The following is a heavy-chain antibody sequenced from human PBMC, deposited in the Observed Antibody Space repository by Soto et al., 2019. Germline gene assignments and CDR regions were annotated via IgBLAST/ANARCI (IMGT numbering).Heavy chain of an antibody. V-gene: IGHV1-69*01. J-gene: IGHJ6*02. D-gene: IGHD3-16*02. CDR3: ARNGPYRSSLSQYSGMDV. Sequence: QVQLVQSGAEVKEPGSSVRVSCKASGGTFDNFIMNWVRQTPGRGLEWMGGIVPMLGTPTYAEKFKGRVTLSATGSTSTMYMEVTSLRSEDTAIYYCARNGPYRSSLSQYSGMDVWGQGTTVTVSS. CDR1: GGTFDNFI. CDR2: IVPMLGTP.